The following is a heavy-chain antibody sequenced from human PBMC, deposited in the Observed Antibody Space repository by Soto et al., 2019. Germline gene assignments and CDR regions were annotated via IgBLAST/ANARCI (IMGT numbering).Heavy chain of an antibody. Sequence: SETLCLTCSVAGGTISSYYWSWLRQPPGKGLEWIGYIYYSGSTNYNPSLKSRVTISVDTSKNQFSLKLSSVTAADTAVYYCARLGQVYYYDSSGYREYFQHWGQGTLVTVS. J-gene: IGHJ1*01. CDR2: IYYSGST. CDR3: ARLGQVYYYDSSGYREYFQH. CDR1: GGTISSYY. D-gene: IGHD3-22*01. V-gene: IGHV4-59*01.